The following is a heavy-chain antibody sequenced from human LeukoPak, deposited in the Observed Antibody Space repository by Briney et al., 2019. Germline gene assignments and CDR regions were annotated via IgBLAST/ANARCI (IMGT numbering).Heavy chain of an antibody. J-gene: IGHJ4*02. CDR2: ISASGDTI. CDR3: ARDVEDDDYGGPGFDY. D-gene: IGHD4-23*01. V-gene: IGHV3-48*03. Sequence: GGSLRLSCAASGFTFSSFEINWVRQAPGKGLEWLSYISASGDTIYYADSVKGRFTISRDNDRNSLYLQMNSLRAEDAAVYYCARDVEDDDYGGPGFDYWGQGTLVSVSP. CDR1: GFTFSSFE.